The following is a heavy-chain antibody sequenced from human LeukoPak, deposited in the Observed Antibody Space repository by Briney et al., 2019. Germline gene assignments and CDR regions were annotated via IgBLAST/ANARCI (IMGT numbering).Heavy chain of an antibody. CDR1: GYSISSGYY. J-gene: IGHJ6*03. Sequence: SETLSLTCTVSGYSISSGYYWGWIRQPPGKGLEWIGSIYHSGSTYYNPSLKSRVTISVDTSKNQFSLKLSSVTAADTAVYYCARDSPLGHYMDVWGKGTTVTISS. CDR2: IYHSGST. V-gene: IGHV4-38-2*02. CDR3: ARDSPLGHYMDV.